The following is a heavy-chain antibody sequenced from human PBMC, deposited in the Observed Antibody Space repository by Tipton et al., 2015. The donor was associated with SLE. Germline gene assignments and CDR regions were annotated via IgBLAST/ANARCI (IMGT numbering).Heavy chain of an antibody. V-gene: IGHV4-59*01. CDR1: YGSISGYY. CDR2: IYHSGGT. CDR3: ARDRVGLRGGGYYGMDV. Sequence: TLSLTCTVSYGSISGYYWSWIRQPPGKGLEWIWYIYHSGGTNHSPSLKSRVTISVDTSKNQFSLKLSSVTAADTSVYYCARDRVGLRGGGYYGMDVWGQGTTVAVSS. D-gene: IGHD6-13*01. J-gene: IGHJ6*02.